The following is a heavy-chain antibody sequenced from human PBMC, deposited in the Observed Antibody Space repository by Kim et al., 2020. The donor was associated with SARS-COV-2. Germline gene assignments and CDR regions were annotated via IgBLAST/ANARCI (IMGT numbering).Heavy chain of an antibody. CDR3: ARYPHYDYVGGSYGSHY. Sequence: GGSLRLSCTASGFILSNYAMHWVRQAPGKGLEWVAVISYDGGNKYYADSMKGRFTISRDNSKNTLSLQMNSLRPEDTAVYYCARYPHYDYVGGSYGSHY. J-gene: IGHJ4*01. V-gene: IGHV3-30*01. CDR1: GFILSNYA. D-gene: IGHD3-16*02. CDR2: ISYDGGNK.